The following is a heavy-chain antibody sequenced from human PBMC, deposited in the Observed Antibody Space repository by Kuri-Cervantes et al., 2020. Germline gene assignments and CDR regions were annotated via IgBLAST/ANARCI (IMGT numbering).Heavy chain of an antibody. CDR2: IYWDDDK. D-gene: IGHD5-12*01. J-gene: IGHJ4*02. CDR3: AHSVSGYSGYDY. Sequence: SGPTLVKPTQTLTLTCTFSGFSLSASGMGVGWIRQPPGKALEWLAPIYWDDDKRYSPSLKSRLTITKDTSKNQVVLTMTNMDPVDTATYYCAHSVSGYSGYDYWGQGALVTVSS. V-gene: IGHV2-5*02. CDR1: GFSLSASGMG.